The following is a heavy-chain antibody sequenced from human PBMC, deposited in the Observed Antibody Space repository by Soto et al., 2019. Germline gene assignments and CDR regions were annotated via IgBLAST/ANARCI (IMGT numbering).Heavy chain of an antibody. J-gene: IGHJ6*02. CDR2: IDWDDDK. CDR3: ARKPNGYYYDSSGYYPDV. CDR1: GFSLSTSGMC. D-gene: IGHD3-22*01. V-gene: IGHV2-70*01. Sequence: SGPTLVNPTQTLTLTCTFSGFSLSTSGMCVSWIRQPPGKALEWLALIDWDDDKYYSTSLKTRLTISKDTSKNQVVLTMTNMDPVDTATYYCARKPNGYYYDSSGYYPDVWGQGTTVTVSS.